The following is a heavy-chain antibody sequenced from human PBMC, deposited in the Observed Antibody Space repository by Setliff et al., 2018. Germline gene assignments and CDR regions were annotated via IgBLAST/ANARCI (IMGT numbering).Heavy chain of an antibody. CDR1: GYTFTSYA. Sequence: ASVKVSCKASGYTFTSYAMHWVRQAPGQRLEWMGWINAGNGNTKYSQKFQGRVAITRDTSASKAYMALSSLRSEDTAVYYCARAIPPGYISTWYSSWGQGTLVTVS. V-gene: IGHV1-3*01. J-gene: IGHJ4*02. CDR3: ARAIPPGYISTWYSS. CDR2: INAGNGNT. D-gene: IGHD6-13*01.